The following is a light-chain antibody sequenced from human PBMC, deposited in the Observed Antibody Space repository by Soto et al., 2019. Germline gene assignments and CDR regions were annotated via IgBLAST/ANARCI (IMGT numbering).Light chain of an antibody. CDR2: AAV. CDR1: QRISNSY. V-gene: IGKV3-20*01. CDR3: QQYGSSPLP. Sequence: EIVVTQSPGTLSLSPGERATLSCRANQRISNSYLAWYQQKPGQAPRLLIYAAVTRATGIPDRFSGSGSRGARTDFTLTSNRLEPEDVAVYYCQQYGSSPLPCGGGTKV. J-gene: IGKJ4*01.